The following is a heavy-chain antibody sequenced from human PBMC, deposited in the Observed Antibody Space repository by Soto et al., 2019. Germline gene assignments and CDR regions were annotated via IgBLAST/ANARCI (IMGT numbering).Heavy chain of an antibody. V-gene: IGHV3-74*01. CDR2: INNDGTTT. D-gene: IGHD1-26*01. J-gene: IGHJ4*02. CDR1: GPNFDNYW. CDR3: VRVLVGAAGLFDN. Sequence: EVQVVESGGGPVQPGDSLRLSCVVSGPNFDNYWMHWVRQAPGKGLVWVSRINNDGTTTNYEDSVKGRFTISRDNXKNTLYLQMNSLRDEDMGVYYGVRVLVGAAGLFDNWGQGSLVTVSS.